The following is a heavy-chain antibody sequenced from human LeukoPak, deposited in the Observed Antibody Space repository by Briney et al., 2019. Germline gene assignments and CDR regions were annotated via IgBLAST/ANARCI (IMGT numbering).Heavy chain of an antibody. V-gene: IGHV3-23*01. D-gene: IGHD6-13*01. CDR2: LSGSGGSP. J-gene: IGHJ4*02. Sequence: PGGSLGLSCAASGFTFSSYAMSWVRQAPGKGLEWVSSLSGSGGSPNYANSVKGRFTISRDNSKTTLYLQMNSLRAEDTAVYYCANALGGGNTWYYFDCWGQGTLVTVSS. CDR1: GFTFSSYA. CDR3: ANALGGGNTWYYFDC.